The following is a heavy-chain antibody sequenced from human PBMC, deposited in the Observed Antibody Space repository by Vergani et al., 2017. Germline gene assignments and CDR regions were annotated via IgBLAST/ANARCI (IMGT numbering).Heavy chain of an antibody. J-gene: IGHJ4*02. CDR1: GYSLTELT. Sequence: QVQLVQSGSVVRKPGASVKVSCQVSGYSLTELTIHWVRQAPGKGLEWMGGFDPEHGGVTFAHHIQGRVTMTEDRSTDTAYMELSSLRPEDTALYYCAIGTDYYDSSGYYVDYWGQGTLVTVSS. V-gene: IGHV1-24*01. D-gene: IGHD3-22*01. CDR3: AIGTDYYDSSGYYVDY. CDR2: FDPEHGGV.